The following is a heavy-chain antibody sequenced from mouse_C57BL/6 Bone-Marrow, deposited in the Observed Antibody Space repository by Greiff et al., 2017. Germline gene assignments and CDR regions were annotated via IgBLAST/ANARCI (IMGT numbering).Heavy chain of an antibody. CDR1: GYTFTSYG. J-gene: IGHJ4*01. CDR3: ARGGYYSNLGYAMDY. D-gene: IGHD2-5*01. Sequence: QVQLQQSGAELARPGASVKLSCKASGYTFTSYGLSWVKQRTGQGLEWIGEIYPRSGTTYYNEKFKGKATLAADNSSSTAYMELRSLTSEDSAVYFCARGGYYSNLGYAMDYWGQGTSVTVSS. CDR2: IYPRSGTT. V-gene: IGHV1-81*01.